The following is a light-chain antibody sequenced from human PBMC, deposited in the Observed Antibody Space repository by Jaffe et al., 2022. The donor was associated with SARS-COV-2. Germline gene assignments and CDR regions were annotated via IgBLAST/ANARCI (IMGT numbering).Light chain of an antibody. CDR1: QTTSIW. J-gene: IGKJ4*01. V-gene: IGKV1-5*03. CDR3: QQYIIYPLT. CDR2: KAS. Sequence: IQMTQSPSTLSASVGDRVTITCLASQTTSIWVAWYQQKAGKAPKLLVHKASSLADGVPSRFSGSGFGTQFSLTISSLQPDDVATYFCQQYIIYPLTFGGGTRVEI.